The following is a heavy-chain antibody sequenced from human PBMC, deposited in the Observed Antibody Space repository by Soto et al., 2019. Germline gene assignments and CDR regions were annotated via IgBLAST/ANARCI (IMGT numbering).Heavy chain of an antibody. V-gene: IGHV1-18*01. J-gene: IGHJ5*02. Sequence: QVQLVQSGAEVKKPGASVKVSCKASGYTFTNYGISWVRQATGQGLEWMGWINTYNGNTNHAQKLQGRVTMTTDTSTSTAFMELRSLRSDDTAVYYCARCVGSGTYYHQYNWFDPWGQGTLVTVSS. CDR2: INTYNGNT. CDR3: ARCVGSGTYYHQYNWFDP. CDR1: GYTFTNYG. D-gene: IGHD3-10*01.